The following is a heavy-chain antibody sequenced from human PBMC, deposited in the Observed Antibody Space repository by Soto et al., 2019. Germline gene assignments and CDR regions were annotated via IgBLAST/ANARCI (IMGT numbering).Heavy chain of an antibody. V-gene: IGHV3-23*01. D-gene: IGHD2-21*02. Sequence: EVQLLESGGGLVQPGGSLRLSCGVSGFTFSNYAMSWVRQAPGKGLEWVSAINIGGDTKYYADSVKGRFTMSRDNSKNTLYLQMNSLRAEDTAVYYCAKLLVTQMPYYYYGLDVWGQGTTVTVSS. J-gene: IGHJ6*02. CDR2: INIGGDTK. CDR1: GFTFSNYA. CDR3: AKLLVTQMPYYYYGLDV.